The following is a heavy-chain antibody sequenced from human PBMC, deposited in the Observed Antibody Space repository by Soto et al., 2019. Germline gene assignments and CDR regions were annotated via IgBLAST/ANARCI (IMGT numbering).Heavy chain of an antibody. V-gene: IGHV3-21*01. CDR3: AREPPLSVLVVVATDDF. CDR1: AATSTNHN. CDR2: ISSSSYCR. J-gene: IGHJ4*02. Sequence: GGSLRPSCAASAATSTNHNTNWDRQAPGNGLEWVSSISSSSYCRSSGDSVKGQFSISRASDKNLVYLQMDSLSAEATAVYYCAREPPLSVLVVVATDDFWGQGTQVTVSS. D-gene: IGHD2-21*01.